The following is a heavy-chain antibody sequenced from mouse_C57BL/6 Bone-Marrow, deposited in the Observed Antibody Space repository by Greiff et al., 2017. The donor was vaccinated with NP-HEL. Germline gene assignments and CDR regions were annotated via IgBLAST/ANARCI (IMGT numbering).Heavy chain of an antibody. Sequence: EVQLQQSGGGLVQPGGSLKLSCAASGIDFSRYWMSWVRRAPGKGLEWIGEINPDSSTINYAPSLKDKFIISRDNAKNTLYLQMSKVRSEDTALYYCANSNYGAWFAYWGQGTLVTVSA. J-gene: IGHJ3*01. CDR3: ANSNYGAWFAY. V-gene: IGHV4-1*01. CDR1: GIDFSRYW. CDR2: INPDSSTI. D-gene: IGHD2-5*01.